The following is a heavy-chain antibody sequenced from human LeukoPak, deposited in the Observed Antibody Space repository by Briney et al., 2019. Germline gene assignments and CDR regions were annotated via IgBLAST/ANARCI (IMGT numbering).Heavy chain of an antibody. D-gene: IGHD4-23*01. J-gene: IGHJ6*02. V-gene: IGHV1-69*13. CDR2: IIPIFGTA. CDR3: ALRTTVVTPYYYGMDV. Sequence: EASVTVSCTASGGTFSSYAISWVRQAPGQGLEWMGGIIPIFGTANYAQKFQGRVTITADESTSTAYMELSSLRSEDTAVYYCALRTTVVTPYYYGMDVWGQGTTVTVSS. CDR1: GGTFSSYA.